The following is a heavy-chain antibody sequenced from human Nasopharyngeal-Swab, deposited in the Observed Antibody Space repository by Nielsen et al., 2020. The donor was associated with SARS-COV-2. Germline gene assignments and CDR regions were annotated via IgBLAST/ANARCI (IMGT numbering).Heavy chain of an antibody. Sequence: WIRQPPGKGLEWVAVIWYDGSNKYYADSVKGRSTISRDNSKNTLYLQMNSLRAEDTAVYYCARERYSGSYDYWGQGTLVTVSS. J-gene: IGHJ4*02. V-gene: IGHV3-33*01. CDR2: IWYDGSNK. D-gene: IGHD1-26*01. CDR3: ARERYSGSYDY.